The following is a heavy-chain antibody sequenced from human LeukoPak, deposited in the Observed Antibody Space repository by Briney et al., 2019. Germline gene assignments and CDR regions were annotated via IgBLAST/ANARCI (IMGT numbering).Heavy chain of an antibody. Sequence: SQTLSLTCTVSGGSISSGGYYWSWIRQPPGKGLEWIGYIYHSGSTYYNPSLKSRVTISVDRSKNQFSLKLSSVTAADTAVYYCARVPCCGYSYGYWFDPWGQGTLVTVSS. CDR1: GGSISSGGYY. CDR2: IYHSGST. J-gene: IGHJ5*02. V-gene: IGHV4-30-2*01. D-gene: IGHD5-18*01. CDR3: ARVPCCGYSYGYWFDP.